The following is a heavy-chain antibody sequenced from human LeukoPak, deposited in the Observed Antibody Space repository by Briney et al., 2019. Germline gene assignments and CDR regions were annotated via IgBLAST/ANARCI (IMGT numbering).Heavy chain of an antibody. CDR1: RYTYLRNH. CDR2: INPSGGST. CDR3: AALHDYYWYFDL. V-gene: IGHV1-46*03. J-gene: IGHJ2*01. D-gene: IGHD5-12*01. Sequence: GASVNVSCMASRYTYLRNHIHWVGQAPGQGLEWMGIINPSGGSTTYAQKFQGRVTMTRDTSTSTVYMELSSLISDDTAVYYCAALHDYYWYFDLWGRGTLVTVSS.